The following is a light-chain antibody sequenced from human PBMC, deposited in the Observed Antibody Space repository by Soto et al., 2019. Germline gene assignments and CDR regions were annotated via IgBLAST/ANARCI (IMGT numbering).Light chain of an antibody. CDR1: QDISSA. Sequence: IQLTQSPSSLSASVGDRVTITCRAGQDISSALAWYQQKPWKAPKLLLYDASSFDAGVPSRFSGSGSGTDFNLSITSLRPEDFATYYCQQFNDFTLTFGGGTKVQIK. CDR2: DAS. V-gene: IGKV1D-13*01. J-gene: IGKJ4*01. CDR3: QQFNDFTLT.